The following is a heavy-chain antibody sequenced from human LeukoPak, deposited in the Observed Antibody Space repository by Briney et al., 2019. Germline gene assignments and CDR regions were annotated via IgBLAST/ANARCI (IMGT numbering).Heavy chain of an antibody. J-gene: IGHJ4*02. V-gene: IGHV4-39*01. D-gene: IGHD3-3*01. CDR3: ARLWSGYRPPDY. Sequence: PSETLSLTCTVSGASISSGSYYWGWIRQPPGKGLEWNGSIYYSGNTYYNLSLKSRVTITVDTSKNQISLKLSSVTAADTAVYYCARLWSGYRPPDYWGQGTLVTVSS. CDR1: GASISSGSYY. CDR2: IYYSGNT.